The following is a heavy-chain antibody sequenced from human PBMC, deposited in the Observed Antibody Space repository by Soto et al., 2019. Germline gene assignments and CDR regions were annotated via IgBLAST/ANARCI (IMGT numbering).Heavy chain of an antibody. J-gene: IGHJ6*02. CDR2: ICYDVSSK. D-gene: IGHD3-16*01. V-gene: IGHV3-33*01. Sequence: SLRLSCAASGFIFSSHCMHWVRQAPGKGLEWVAVICYDVSSKFYADSVKGRFTIPRDKSKNTLYLQMNSLRAEDTAVYYCAREHYSDYVMGVWGQGTPVTVSS. CDR3: AREHYSDYVMGV. CDR1: GFIFSSHC.